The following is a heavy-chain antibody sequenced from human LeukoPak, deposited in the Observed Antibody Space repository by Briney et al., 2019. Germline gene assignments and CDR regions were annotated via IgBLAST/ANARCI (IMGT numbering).Heavy chain of an antibody. CDR1: GFSLTNFA. CDR3: AKGAYDYIEMGYFDY. J-gene: IGHJ4*02. CDR2: IIGSSGDT. V-gene: IGHV3-23*01. Sequence: GGSLRLSCAASGFSLTNFAMSWVRQAPGKGLEWVSLIIGSSGDTFYADSVKGRFTISRDNSKHRLYLQMNSLRAEDTALYYCAKGAYDYIEMGYFDYWGQGTLVTVSS. D-gene: IGHD5-12*01.